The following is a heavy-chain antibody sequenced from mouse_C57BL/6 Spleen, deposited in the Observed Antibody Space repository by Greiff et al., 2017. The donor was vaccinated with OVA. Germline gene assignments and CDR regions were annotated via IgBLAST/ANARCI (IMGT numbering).Heavy chain of an antibody. CDR2: INPYNGGT. J-gene: IGHJ3*01. CDR1: GYTFTDYY. CDR3: AREGIYDGYSAWFAY. D-gene: IGHD2-3*01. Sequence: EVQLQQSGPVLVKPGASVKMSCKASGYTFTDYYMNWVKQSHGKSLEWIGVINPYNGGTSYNQKFKGKATLTVDKSSSTAYMELNSLTSEDSAVYYCAREGIYDGYSAWFAYWGQGTLVTVSA. V-gene: IGHV1-19*01.